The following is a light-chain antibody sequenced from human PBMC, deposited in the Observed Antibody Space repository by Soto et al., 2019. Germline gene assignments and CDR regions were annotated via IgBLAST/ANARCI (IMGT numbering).Light chain of an antibody. CDR2: DVS. Sequence: QSALTQPASVSGSPGQSITISCTGTSSDVGGYNYVSWYQQHPGKDHKFMIYDVSNRPSGVSNSLSGSKSGNTASLTISVLYAENEADYYCCSHTPSSTRLMVFGNGTQVTVL. V-gene: IGLV2-14*01. J-gene: IGLJ1*01. CDR1: SSDVGGYNY. CDR3: CSHTPSSTRLMV.